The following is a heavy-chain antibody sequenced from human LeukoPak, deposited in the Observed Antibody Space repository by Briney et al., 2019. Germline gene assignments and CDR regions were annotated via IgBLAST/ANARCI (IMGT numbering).Heavy chain of an antibody. CDR3: ARLTIGDYGDRESGFDY. CDR1: GGSFSSYA. Sequence: SVRVSCKASGGSFSSYAISWVRQAPGQGLEWMGGILPIVNTADYAQKFQGRVTITADESTSTAYMDLSSLRSEDTAVYYCARLTIGDYGDRESGFDYWGQGTLVTVSS. V-gene: IGHV1-69*13. D-gene: IGHD4-17*01. CDR2: ILPIVNTA. J-gene: IGHJ4*02.